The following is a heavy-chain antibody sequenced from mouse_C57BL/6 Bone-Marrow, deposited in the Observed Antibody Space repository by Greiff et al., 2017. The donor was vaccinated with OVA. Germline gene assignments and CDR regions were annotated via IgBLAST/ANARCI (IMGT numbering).Heavy chain of an antibody. D-gene: IGHD1-3*01. CDR1: GYTFTSYW. CDR3: AREELWFAY. J-gene: IGHJ3*01. CDR2: IYPGSGST. V-gene: IGHV1-55*01. Sequence: QVHVKQPGAELVKPGASVKMSCKASGYTFTSYWITWVKQRPGQGLEWIGDIYPGSGSTNYNEKFKSKATLTVDTSSSTAYMQLSSLTSEDSAVYYCAREELWFAYWGQGTLVTVSA.